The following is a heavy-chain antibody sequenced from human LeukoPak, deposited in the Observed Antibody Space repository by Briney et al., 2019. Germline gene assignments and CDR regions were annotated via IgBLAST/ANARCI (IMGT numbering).Heavy chain of an antibody. J-gene: IGHJ4*02. V-gene: IGHV1-8*01. CDR2: MNPNSGNT. CDR3: ARGRLQQLVLVY. Sequence: ASVKVSCKASGYTFTSYDINWVRQATGQGLEWMGWMNPNSGNTGYAQKFQGRVTMTRNTSISTAYMELSSLRSEDTAVYYCARGRLQQLVLVYWGQGTLVTVSS. D-gene: IGHD6-13*01. CDR1: GYTFTSYD.